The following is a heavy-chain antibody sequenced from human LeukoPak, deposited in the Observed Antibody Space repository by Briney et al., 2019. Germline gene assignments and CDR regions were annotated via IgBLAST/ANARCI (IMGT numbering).Heavy chain of an antibody. CDR3: AKDRSSSRSALPQYYFDY. CDR2: IWYDGSNK. D-gene: IGHD6-13*01. V-gene: IGHV3-33*06. CDR1: GFTFSSYG. Sequence: GRSLRLSCAASGFTFSSYGMHWVRQAPGKGLEWVAVIWYDGSNKYYADSVKGRFTISRDNSKNTLYLQMNSLRAEDTAVYYCAKDRSSSRSALPQYYFDYWGQGTLVTVSS. J-gene: IGHJ4*02.